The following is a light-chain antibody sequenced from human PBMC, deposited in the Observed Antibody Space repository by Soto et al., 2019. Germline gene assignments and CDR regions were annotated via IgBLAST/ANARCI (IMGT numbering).Light chain of an antibody. J-gene: IGKJ4*01. CDR1: QSVSSSY. CDR2: GAS. V-gene: IGKV3-20*01. Sequence: EIVLTQSPGTLSLPPGERATLSCRASQSVSSSYLAWYQQKPGQAPRLLIYGASSRATGIPDRFSGSGSGTDFTLTISRLEPEDFAVYYCQQYGSSPPALTFGGGTKV. CDR3: QQYGSSPPALT.